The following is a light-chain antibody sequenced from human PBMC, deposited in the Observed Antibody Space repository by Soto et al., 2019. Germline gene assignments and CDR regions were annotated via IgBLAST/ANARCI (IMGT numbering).Light chain of an antibody. CDR1: QVITND. Sequence: IQMTQSPSSLSASVGDRLSITCRASQVITNDLGWYQQKPGKAPKRLIYAASPLQSWVPSRFRGRGSGTDFTLKTSCLQTEDFATYSCLQLNTYRRTSGKGNKVQVK. CDR3: LQLNTYRRT. J-gene: IGKJ1*01. CDR2: AAS. V-gene: IGKV1-17*01.